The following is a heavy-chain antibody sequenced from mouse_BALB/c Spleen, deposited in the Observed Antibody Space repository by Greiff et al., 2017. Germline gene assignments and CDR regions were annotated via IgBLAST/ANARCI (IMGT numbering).Heavy chain of an antibody. CDR1: GFTFSSYG. V-gene: IGHV5-6-3*01. Sequence: EVTVVESGGGLVQPGGSLKLSCASSGFTFSSYGMSWVRQTPDKRLELVATINSNGGSTYYPDSVKGRFTISRDNAKNTLYLQMSSLKSEDTAMYYCARIWLVPFYYAMDYWGQGTSVTVSS. CDR3: ARIWLVPFYYAMDY. D-gene: IGHD2-2*01. J-gene: IGHJ4*01. CDR2: INSNGGST.